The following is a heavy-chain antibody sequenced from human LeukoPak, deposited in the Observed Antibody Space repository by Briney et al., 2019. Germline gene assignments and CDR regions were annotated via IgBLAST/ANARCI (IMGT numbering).Heavy chain of an antibody. D-gene: IGHD3-10*01. V-gene: IGHV1-8*03. Sequence: ASVKVSCKASGYTFTSYDINWVRQATGQGLEWMGWMNPNSGNTGYAQKFQGRVTITRNTSISPAYMELSSLRSEDTAVYYCARLRPKGRGVITPPYFDYWGQGTLVTVSS. J-gene: IGHJ4*02. CDR2: MNPNSGNT. CDR3: ARLRPKGRGVITPPYFDY. CDR1: GYTFTSYD.